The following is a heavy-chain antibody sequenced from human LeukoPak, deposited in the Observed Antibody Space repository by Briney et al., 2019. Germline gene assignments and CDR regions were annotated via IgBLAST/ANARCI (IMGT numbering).Heavy chain of an antibody. CDR1: GGSFSSYY. J-gene: IGHJ4*02. V-gene: IGHV4-34*01. CDR3: ARERGYSYWSYFDY. D-gene: IGHD5-18*01. Sequence: PSETLSLTCAVYGGSFSSYYWSWIRQPPGKWLEWIGEINHSGSTNYNPSLKSRVTISVDTSKNQFSLKLSSVTAADTAVYYCARERGYSYWSYFDYWGQGTLVTVSS. CDR2: INHSGST.